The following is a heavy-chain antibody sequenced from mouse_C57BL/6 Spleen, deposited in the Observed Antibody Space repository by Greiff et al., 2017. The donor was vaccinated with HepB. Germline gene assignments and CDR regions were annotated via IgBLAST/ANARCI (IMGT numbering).Heavy chain of an antibody. V-gene: IGHV1-5*01. J-gene: IGHJ4*01. CDR3: TERAKRSEKYAMDY. Sequence: EVQLQQSGTVLARPGASVKMSCKTSGYTFTSYWMHWVKQRPGRGLEWIGAIYPGNSDTSYNQKFKGKAKLTAVTSASTAYMELSSLTNEDAAVYYCTERAKRSEKYAMDYWGQGTSVTVSS. CDR1: GYTFTSYW. CDR2: IYPGNSDT.